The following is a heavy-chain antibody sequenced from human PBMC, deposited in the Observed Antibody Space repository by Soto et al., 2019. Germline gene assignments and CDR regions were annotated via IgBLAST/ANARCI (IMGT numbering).Heavy chain of an antibody. CDR2: IYYSGST. CDR3: ARVLVYDSSPGDFYY. V-gene: IGHV4-31*03. Sequence: QVQLQESGPGLVKPSQTLSLTCTVSGGSISSGGYHWNWIRQHPGKGLEGIGYIYYSGSTYYNPSLKSRVTISVDTSKNQFSLKLNSVTAADTAVYYCARVLVYDSSPGDFYYWGQVTLVTVSS. J-gene: IGHJ4*02. D-gene: IGHD3-22*01. CDR1: GGSISSGGYH.